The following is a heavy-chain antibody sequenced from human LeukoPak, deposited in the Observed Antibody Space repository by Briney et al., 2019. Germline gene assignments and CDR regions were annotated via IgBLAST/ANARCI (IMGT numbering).Heavy chain of an antibody. CDR1: GYTFTVYY. D-gene: IGHD3-10*01. J-gene: IGHJ4*02. CDR2: INPTSGAT. V-gene: IGHV1-2*02. CDR3: ARFYGSGRSRRGFDY. Sequence: ASVKVSCKPSGYTFTVYYIHWVRQAPRQGLEWMGWINPTSGATNYAQKFQGRVTMTRDTSISTAYMELNSLRSDDTAVYYCARFYGSGRSRRGFDYWGQGTLVTVSS.